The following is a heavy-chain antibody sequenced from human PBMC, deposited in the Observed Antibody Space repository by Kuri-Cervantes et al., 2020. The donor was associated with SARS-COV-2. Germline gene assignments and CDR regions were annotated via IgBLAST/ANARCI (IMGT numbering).Heavy chain of an antibody. V-gene: IGHV4-59*01. D-gene: IGHD2-8*01. CDR1: GGSISSYH. CDR3: ARSSPNGAAQFDY. J-gene: IGHJ4*02. Sequence: SETLSLTCTVSGGSISSYHWSWIRQPPGKGLEWIGYIYYSGSTNYNPSLKSRVTISVDTSKNQFSLKLSSVTAADTAVYYCARSSPNGAAQFDYWGQGTLVTVSS. CDR2: IYYSGST.